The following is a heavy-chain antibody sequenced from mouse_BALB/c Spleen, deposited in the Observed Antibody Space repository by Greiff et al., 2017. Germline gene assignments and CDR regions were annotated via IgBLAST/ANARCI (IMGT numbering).Heavy chain of an antibody. D-gene: IGHD1-1*01. Sequence: QVQLKESGPGLVQPSQSLSITCTVSGFSLTSYGVHWVRQSPGKGLEWLGVIWSGGSTDYNAAFISRLSISKDNSKSQVFFKMNSLQANDTAIYYCARTHYGSDYYAMDYWGQGTSVTVSS. CDR2: IWSGGST. CDR1: GFSLTSYG. J-gene: IGHJ4*01. V-gene: IGHV2-2*02. CDR3: ARTHYGSDYYAMDY.